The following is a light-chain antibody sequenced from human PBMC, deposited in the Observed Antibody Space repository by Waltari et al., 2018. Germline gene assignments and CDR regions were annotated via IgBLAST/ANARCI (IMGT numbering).Light chain of an antibody. J-gene: IGLJ2*01. CDR1: SSNIGSNY. Sequence: QSVLTQPPSASGTPGQRVTISCSGSSSNIGSNYVYWYQQLPGTAPKLLIYRNDQRPSGVPDRFSGSKSGTSASLAISGLRSEYEADYYCATWDGNLSAVVFGGGTKLTVL. CDR3: ATWDGNLSAVV. CDR2: RND. V-gene: IGLV1-47*01.